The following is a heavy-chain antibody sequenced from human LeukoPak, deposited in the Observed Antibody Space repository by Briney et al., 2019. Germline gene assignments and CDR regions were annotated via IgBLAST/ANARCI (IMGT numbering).Heavy chain of an antibody. CDR2: IYYSGST. J-gene: IGHJ3*02. Sequence: SETLSLTCTVSGGSISSGGYYWSWIRQHPGKGLEWIGYIYYSGSTYYNPSLKSRVTIPVDTSKNQFSLKLSSVTAADTAVYYCARKISKDAFDIWGQGTMVTVSS. CDR3: ARKISKDAFDI. CDR1: GGSISSGGYY. V-gene: IGHV4-31*03.